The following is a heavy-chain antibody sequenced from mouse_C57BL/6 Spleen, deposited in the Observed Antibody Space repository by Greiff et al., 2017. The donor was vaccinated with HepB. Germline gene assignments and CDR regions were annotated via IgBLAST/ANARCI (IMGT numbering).Heavy chain of an antibody. J-gene: IGHJ2*01. CDR2: IDPSDSYT. D-gene: IGHD3-3*01. Sequence: QVQLQQPGAELVRPGTSVKLSCKASGYTFTSYWMHWVKQRPGQGLEWIGVIDPSDSYTNYNQKFKGKATLTVDTSSSTAYMQLSSLTSEDSAVYYCARKGDEDDFDYWGQGTTLTVSS. CDR3: ARKGDEDDFDY. CDR1: GYTFTSYW. V-gene: IGHV1-59*01.